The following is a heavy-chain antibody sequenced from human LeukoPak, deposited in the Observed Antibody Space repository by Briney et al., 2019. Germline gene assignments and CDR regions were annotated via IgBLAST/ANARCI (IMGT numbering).Heavy chain of an antibody. D-gene: IGHD3-3*01. CDR2: INHSGST. J-gene: IGHJ5*02. Sequence: SETLSLTCAVYGGSFSGYYWSWIRQPPVKGLEWIGEINHSGSTNYNPSLKSRVTISVDTSKNQFSLKLSSVTAADTAVYYCARGGAIFGVVITPYNWFDPWGQGTLVTVSS. CDR1: GGSFSGYY. V-gene: IGHV4-34*01. CDR3: ARGGAIFGVVITPYNWFDP.